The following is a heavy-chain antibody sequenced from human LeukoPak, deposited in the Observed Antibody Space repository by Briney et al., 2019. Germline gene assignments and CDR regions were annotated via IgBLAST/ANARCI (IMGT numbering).Heavy chain of an antibody. V-gene: IGHV4-59*12. D-gene: IGHD3-22*01. CDR2: IYYSGST. Sequence: SETLSLTCTVSGGSISSYYWSWIRQPPGKGLEWIGYIYYSGSTNYNPSLKSRVTISVDTSKNQFSLKLSSVTAADTAVYYCARGLPKYYYDRSRGSERLDYWGQGTLVTVSS. CDR3: ARGLPKYYYDRSRGSERLDY. J-gene: IGHJ4*02. CDR1: GGSISSYY.